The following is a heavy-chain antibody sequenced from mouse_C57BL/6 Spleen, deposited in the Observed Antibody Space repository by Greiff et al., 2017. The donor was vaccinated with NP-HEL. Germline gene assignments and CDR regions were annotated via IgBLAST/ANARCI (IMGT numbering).Heavy chain of an antibody. D-gene: IGHD1-1*01. J-gene: IGHJ4*01. Sequence: QVQLQQSGPELVKPGASVKISCKASGYAFSSSWMNWVKQRPGKGLEWIGRIYPGDGDTNYNGKFKGKATLTADKSSSTAYMQLSSLTSEDSAVYFCAREGYGSPHYYAMDYWGQGTSVTVSS. V-gene: IGHV1-82*01. CDR1: GYAFSSSW. CDR2: IYPGDGDT. CDR3: AREGYGSPHYYAMDY.